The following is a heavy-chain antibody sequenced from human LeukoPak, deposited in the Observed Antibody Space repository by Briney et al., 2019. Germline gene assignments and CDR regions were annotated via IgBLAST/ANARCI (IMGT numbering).Heavy chain of an antibody. CDR2: AYYRGST. J-gene: IGHJ4*02. CDR1: GDSISSNSDY. CDR3: ARDRTKHTVTTHFDL. V-gene: IGHV4-39*07. Sequence: SETLSLTCAVSGDSISSNSDYWGWIRQPPGKGLEGIGSAYYRGSTDYNPAIKSRVTISVDTSKNQLSLRLDSVTAADTAVYYCARDRTKHTVTTHFDLWGQGSLVVVSS. D-gene: IGHD4-17*01.